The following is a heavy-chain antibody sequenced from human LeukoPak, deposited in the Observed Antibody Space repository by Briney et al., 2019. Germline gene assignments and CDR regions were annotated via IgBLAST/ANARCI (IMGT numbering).Heavy chain of an antibody. Sequence: GESLKISCKGSGYSFTSYWIGWVRQMPGKGLEWMGIIYPGDSDTRYSPSFQGQVTISADKSISTAYLQWSSLKASDTAIYHCARLFGFAMVRGVMVGMDVWGQGTTVTVSS. CDR3: ARLFGFAMVRGVMVGMDV. D-gene: IGHD3-10*01. V-gene: IGHV5-51*01. CDR2: IYPGDSDT. J-gene: IGHJ6*02. CDR1: GYSFTSYW.